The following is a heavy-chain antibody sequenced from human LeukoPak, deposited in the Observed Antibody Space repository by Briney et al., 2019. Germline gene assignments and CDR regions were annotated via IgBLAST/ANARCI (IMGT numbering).Heavy chain of an antibody. Sequence: PGGSLRLSCAASGFTFSSYAMHWVRQAPGKGLEWVAVISYDGSNKYYADSVKGRFTISRDNSKNTLYLQMNSLRAEDTAVYYCASPQPNCGGDCYLDYWGQGTLVTVSS. J-gene: IGHJ4*02. CDR3: ASPQPNCGGDCYLDY. CDR1: GFTFSSYA. D-gene: IGHD2-21*02. V-gene: IGHV3-30*04. CDR2: ISYDGSNK.